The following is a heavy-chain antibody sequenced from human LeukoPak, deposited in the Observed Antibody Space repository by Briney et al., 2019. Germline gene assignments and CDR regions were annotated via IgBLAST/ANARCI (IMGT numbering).Heavy chain of an antibody. Sequence: GGSVRLSCAASGFTVSSNYMSWVRQAPGKGLEWVSVIYSGGSTYYADSVKGRFTISRDNSKNTLYLQMNSLRAEDTAVYYCASPSPLDYDSSGYYYYWGQGTLVTVSS. CDR3: ASPSPLDYDSSGYYYY. J-gene: IGHJ4*02. CDR2: IYSGGST. V-gene: IGHV3-66*01. CDR1: GFTVSSNY. D-gene: IGHD3-22*01.